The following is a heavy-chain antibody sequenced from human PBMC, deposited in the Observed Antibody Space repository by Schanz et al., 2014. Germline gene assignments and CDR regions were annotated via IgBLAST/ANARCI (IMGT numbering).Heavy chain of an antibody. CDR2: LSGSGGST. V-gene: IGHV3-23*04. D-gene: IGHD4-17*01. J-gene: IGHJ4*02. Sequence: EVQLVESGGGLVKPGGSLRLSCAASGFTFSSYAMSWVRQAPGKGLEWVSALSGSGGSTYYADSVRGRFTISRDRFQNTLYLRMSSLRAEDTAVYYCARPRFDYGEVDYWGQGTLVTVSS. CDR1: GFTFSSYA. CDR3: ARPRFDYGEVDY.